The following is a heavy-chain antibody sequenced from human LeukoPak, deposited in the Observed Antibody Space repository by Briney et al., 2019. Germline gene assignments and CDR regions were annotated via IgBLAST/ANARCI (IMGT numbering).Heavy chain of an antibody. CDR2: IKLDGSEK. J-gene: IGHJ4*02. CDR1: GFTFGKYW. Sequence: PGGSLRLSCVASGFTFGKYWMSWVRQAPGKGLEWVANIKLDGSEKNYVDSVKGRFTISRDNTKNSLYLQMNSLRVEDTAVYYCAKEAAAGYFDYWGQGTLVTVSS. V-gene: IGHV3-7*01. CDR3: AKEAAAGYFDY. D-gene: IGHD6-13*01.